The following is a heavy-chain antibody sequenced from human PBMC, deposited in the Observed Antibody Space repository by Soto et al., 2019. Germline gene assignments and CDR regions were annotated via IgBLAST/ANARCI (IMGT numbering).Heavy chain of an antibody. Sequence: QVQLVQSGTVVQRRGSSVKVSCQASGGTFSSHGMAWVRQAPGQGLEWMGGIIPTFGTPTYAPKFQGRVTITADKSTNTAYIELSSLRSEDTGVYYCASERSAQYFDFCGQGTLITVSS. V-gene: IGHV1-69*06. J-gene: IGHJ4*02. D-gene: IGHD1-26*01. CDR2: IIPTFGTP. CDR3: ASERSAQYFDF. CDR1: GGTFSSHG.